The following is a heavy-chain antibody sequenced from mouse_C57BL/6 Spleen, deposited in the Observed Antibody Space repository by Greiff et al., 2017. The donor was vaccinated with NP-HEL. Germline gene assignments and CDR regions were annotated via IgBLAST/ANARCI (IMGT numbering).Heavy chain of an antibody. V-gene: IGHV3-6*01. J-gene: IGHJ1*03. CDR3: ASFYYGSYWYFDV. Sequence: EVKLQESGPGLVKPSQSLSLTCSVTGYSITGGYYWNWIRQFPGNKLEWMGYISYDGSNNYNPSLKNRISITRDTSENQFFLKLNSVTTEDTATYYCASFYYGSYWYFDVWGTGTTVTVSS. CDR1: GYSITGGYY. D-gene: IGHD1-1*01. CDR2: ISYDGSN.